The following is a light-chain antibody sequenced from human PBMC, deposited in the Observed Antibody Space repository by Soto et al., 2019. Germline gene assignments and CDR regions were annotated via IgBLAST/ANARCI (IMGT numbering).Light chain of an antibody. Sequence: DIQMTQSPSTLSASVGDRVTITCRASQSIGSSLAWYQQKPGKAPNLLISDASSLERGVPSRFGGSGPGTEFTLSIRSLQPDDFATYYCQQYNGYSRTFGQGTKVDIK. J-gene: IGKJ1*01. V-gene: IGKV1-5*01. CDR3: QQYNGYSRT. CDR2: DAS. CDR1: QSIGSS.